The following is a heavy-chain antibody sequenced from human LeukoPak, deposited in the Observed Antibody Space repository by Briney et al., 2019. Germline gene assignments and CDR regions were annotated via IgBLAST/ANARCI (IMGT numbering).Heavy chain of an antibody. CDR3: AKVSGMATQWGNFDY. Sequence: PGGSLRLSCVASGFSFHDYAMYWVRQPPGKGLEWVSLITNNGGTTDYADSVKGRFTISRDNSKDSLYLQMNSLRTEDTAVYYCAKVSGMATQWGNFDYWGQGTLVTVSS. CDR2: ITNNGGTT. V-gene: IGHV3-43*02. CDR1: GFSFHDYA. J-gene: IGHJ4*02. D-gene: IGHD3-16*01.